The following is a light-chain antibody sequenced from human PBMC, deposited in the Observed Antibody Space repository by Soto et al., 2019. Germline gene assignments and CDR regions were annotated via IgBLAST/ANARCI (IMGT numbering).Light chain of an antibody. Sequence: DIQMTQSPSSLSVSIGDRVTITCRASQSISNYLNWYQQKPEKAPKLLIYAASSLQSGVPLSFSGSGSGTDFTLILSSLQPEDFATYYCQQSYSTPYPVGQGTKREIK. CDR1: QSISNY. V-gene: IGKV1-39*01. J-gene: IGKJ2*01. CDR3: QQSYSTPYP. CDR2: AAS.